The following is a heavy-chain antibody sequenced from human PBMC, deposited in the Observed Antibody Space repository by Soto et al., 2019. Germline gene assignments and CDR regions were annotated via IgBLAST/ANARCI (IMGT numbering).Heavy chain of an antibody. CDR1: GDIFRTSA. CDR2: IIPLFGMA. CDR3: ARGSVAAVPTGYFDY. V-gene: IGHV1-69*17. D-gene: IGHD2-15*01. J-gene: IGHJ4*02. Sequence: QEQLVQSGAEVKKPGSSVKVSCKAPGDIFRTSAMSWVRQAPGQGLEWMGGIIPLFGMANYAHQFQGRVAITADKSTTTVYLEVSSLTSDDTAAYYCARGSVAAVPTGYFDYWGQGTLVTVSS.